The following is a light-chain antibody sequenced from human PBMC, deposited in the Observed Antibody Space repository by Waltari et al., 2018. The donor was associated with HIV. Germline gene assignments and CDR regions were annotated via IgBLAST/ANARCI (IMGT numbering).Light chain of an antibody. CDR3: QHRNHWPPEYT. V-gene: IGKV3-11*01. CDR1: QSVSSY. Sequence: EIVLTQSPATLSLSPGERATLSCRASQSVSSYLAWYQQTPAQSPRLLIYDASNRATGIPARFSGSGSGTDFTLTISSLEPEDFAVYYCQHRNHWPPEYTFGQGTKLEIK. CDR2: DAS. J-gene: IGKJ2*01.